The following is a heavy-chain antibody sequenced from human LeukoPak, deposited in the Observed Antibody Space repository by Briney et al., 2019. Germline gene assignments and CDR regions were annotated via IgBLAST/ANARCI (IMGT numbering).Heavy chain of an antibody. D-gene: IGHD2-2*01. Sequence: GESLKISFKGSGYRFSSYWIGWVRQMPGKGLEWMGIIYPGDSDTRYSPSFQGQVTISADKSISTAYLQWSSLKASDTATYSCARQGIVGGYCSSASCPDFDYWGQGTLVTVSS. CDR3: ARQGIVGGYCSSASCPDFDY. CDR2: IYPGDSDT. J-gene: IGHJ4*02. V-gene: IGHV5-51*01. CDR1: GYRFSSYW.